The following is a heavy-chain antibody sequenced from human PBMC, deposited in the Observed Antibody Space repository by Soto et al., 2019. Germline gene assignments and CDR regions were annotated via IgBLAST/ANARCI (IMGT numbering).Heavy chain of an antibody. CDR1: GFTVMTHA. D-gene: IGHD3-3*01. CDR2: ISQDGSNK. J-gene: IGHJ6*02. V-gene: IGHV3-30*18. Sequence: GGSLRLPCAASGFTVMTHALHWVRQAPGKGLEWAAVISQDGSNKYYADSVKGRFPVSRDNSKNTLYLQMNSLRAEDTAVYYCAKDVLRFLEWLAFYGMDVWGQGTTVTVSS. CDR3: AKDVLRFLEWLAFYGMDV.